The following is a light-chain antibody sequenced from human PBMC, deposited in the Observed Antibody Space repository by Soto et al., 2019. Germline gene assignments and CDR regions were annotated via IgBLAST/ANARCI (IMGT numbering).Light chain of an antibody. V-gene: IGLV3-9*01. CDR2: RDS. Sequence: SYELTQPLSVSVALGQTARITCGGNNIGSKNVHWYQQKPGQAPVLVIYRDSNRPSGIPERFPGSNSGNTATLTISRAQAGHVADYYCQVWDSSTARVFGGGTQLTVL. CDR1: NIGSKN. J-gene: IGLJ3*02. CDR3: QVWDSSTARV.